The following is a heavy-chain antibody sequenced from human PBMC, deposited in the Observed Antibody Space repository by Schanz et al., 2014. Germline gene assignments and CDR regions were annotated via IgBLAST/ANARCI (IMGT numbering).Heavy chain of an antibody. CDR2: ISTYTGNT. CDR1: GYTFTSYG. V-gene: IGHV1-18*04. CDR3: ARAVGGNSALEWFDP. D-gene: IGHD2-21*01. Sequence: QVQLVQSGAEVKKPGASVKVSCKASGYTFTSYGVSWVRQAPGQGLEWMGWISTYTGNTNYAQRLQDRVTMTTDTSTSTAYMELRSLRSDDTAVYYCARAVGGNSALEWFDPWGQGTLVTVSS. J-gene: IGHJ5*02.